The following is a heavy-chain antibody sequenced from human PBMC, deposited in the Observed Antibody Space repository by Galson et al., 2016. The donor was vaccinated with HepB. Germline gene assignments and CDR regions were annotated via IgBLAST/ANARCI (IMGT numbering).Heavy chain of an antibody. CDR2: TYRRSTYYN. J-gene: IGHJ3*01. Sequence: CAISGDSVSSNSVAWNWIRQSPSRGPEWLGRTYRRSTYYNDDTESVKGRITINTATSKNQFSLQLNSVTPEDTAVYYCARGSHSTFDFWGQGTMVTVPS. CDR3: ARGSHSTFDF. CDR1: GDSVSSNSVA. V-gene: IGHV6-1*01.